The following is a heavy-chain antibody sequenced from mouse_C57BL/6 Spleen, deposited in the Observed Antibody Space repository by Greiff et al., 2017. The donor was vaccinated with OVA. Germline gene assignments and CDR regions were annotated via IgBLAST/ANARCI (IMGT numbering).Heavy chain of an antibody. D-gene: IGHD1-1*01. CDR2: INPGNGGT. CDR3: ARRDYYGSSYDAMDY. Sequence: VQLQQPGTELVKPGASVKLSCKASGYTFTSYWMHWVKQRPGQGLEWIGNINPGNGGTNYNEKFKSKATLTVDKSSSTAYMQLSSLTSEDSAVYYWARRDYYGSSYDAMDYWGQGTSVTVSS. V-gene: IGHV1-53*01. J-gene: IGHJ4*01. CDR1: GYTFTSYW.